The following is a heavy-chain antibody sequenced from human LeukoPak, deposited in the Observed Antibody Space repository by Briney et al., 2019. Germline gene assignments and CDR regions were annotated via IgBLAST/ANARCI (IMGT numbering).Heavy chain of an antibody. V-gene: IGHV6-1*01. CDR1: GDSVSSNSAA. CDR3: ARDLEGGSSRSVYYYYYGMVV. Sequence: SQTLSLTCAISGDSVSSNSAAWNWIRQSPSRGLEWLGRTYYRSKWYNDYAVSVKSRITINPDTSKNQFSLQLNSVTPEDTAVYYCARDLEGGSSRSVYYYYYGMVVWGQGTTVTVSS. CDR2: TYYRSKWYN. D-gene: IGHD6-13*01. J-gene: IGHJ6*02.